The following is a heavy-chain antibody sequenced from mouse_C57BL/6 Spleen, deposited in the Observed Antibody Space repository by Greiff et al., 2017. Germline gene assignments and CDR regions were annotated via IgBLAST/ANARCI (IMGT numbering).Heavy chain of an antibody. CDR1: GYTFTSYW. Sequence: QVQLQQPGAELVKPGASVKMSCKASGYTFTSYWITWVKQRPGQGLEWLGDIYPGSGSTNSNEKFKSKATLTVGTSSSTADMQLSSLTTEDSASYYCARSKPYGYDGRGLAYWGQVTTLTVSS. D-gene: IGHD2-2*01. CDR2: IYPGSGST. CDR3: ARSKPYGYDGRGLAY. V-gene: IGHV1-55*01. J-gene: IGHJ2*01.